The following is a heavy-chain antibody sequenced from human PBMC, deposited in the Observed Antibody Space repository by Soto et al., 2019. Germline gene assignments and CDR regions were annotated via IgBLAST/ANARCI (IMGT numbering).Heavy chain of an antibody. CDR1: GYTFSNFW. CDR2: IYPGDHET. D-gene: IGHD6-13*01. V-gene: IGHV5-51*01. CDR3: ARSPRSSPYFDY. Sequence: ESLKISCRCSGYTFSNFWIAWVRHLPGKGLEWMGIIYPGDHETRYSSSFHGKVTISADKSINTAYLQWSSLEASDSAFYYCARSPRSSPYFDYWGQGALVTVSS. J-gene: IGHJ4*02.